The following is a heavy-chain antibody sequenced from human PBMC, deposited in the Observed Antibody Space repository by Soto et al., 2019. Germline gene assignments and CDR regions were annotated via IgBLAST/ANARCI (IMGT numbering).Heavy chain of an antibody. D-gene: IGHD1-7*01. CDR3: AKDRRAGGNYGFYSDF. CDR1: GFTFSGYG. Sequence: GGSLRLSCAASGFTFSGYGMTWVRQAPGKGLEWVSFSSATGAGTYYADSVKGRFTISRDNSKNTLYLQMTSLRADDTAVYYCAKDRRAGGNYGFYSDFWGQGALVTVSS. J-gene: IGHJ4*02. CDR2: SSATGAGT. V-gene: IGHV3-23*01.